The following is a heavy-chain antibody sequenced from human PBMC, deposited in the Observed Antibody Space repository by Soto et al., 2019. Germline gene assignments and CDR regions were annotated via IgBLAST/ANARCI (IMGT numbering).Heavy chain of an antibody. CDR3: ARDLAL. CDR1: GFTFSSYA. V-gene: IGHV3-30-3*01. CDR2: ISYDGSNK. J-gene: IGHJ5*02. Sequence: ESGGGVVQPGRSLRLSCAASGFTFSSYAMHWVRQAPGKGLEWVAVISYDGSNKYYADSVKGRFTISRDNSKNTLYLQMNSLRAEDTAVYYCARDLALWGQGTLVTVSS.